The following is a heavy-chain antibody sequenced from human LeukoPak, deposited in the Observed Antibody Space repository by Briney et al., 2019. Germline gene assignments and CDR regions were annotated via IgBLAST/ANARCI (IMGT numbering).Heavy chain of an antibody. V-gene: IGHV3-30-3*01. D-gene: IGHD6-19*01. J-gene: IGHJ4*02. CDR1: GFTFSSYA. Sequence: GGSLRLSCAASGFTFSSYAMHWVRQAPGKGLEWVAVISYDGSNKYYADSVKGRFTISRDNSKNTLYLQMNSLRVEDTAVYYCSNRGGSGWYSFDYWGQGTLVTVSS. CDR3: SNRGGSGWYSFDY. CDR2: ISYDGSNK.